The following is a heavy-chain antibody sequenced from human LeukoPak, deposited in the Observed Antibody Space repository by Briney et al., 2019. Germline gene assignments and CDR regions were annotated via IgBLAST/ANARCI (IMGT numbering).Heavy chain of an antibody. V-gene: IGHV4-59*01. CDR3: ARGAWLQNAGMDY. CDR1: GGSISSYY. D-gene: IGHD5-24*01. CDR2: IYYSGST. J-gene: IGHJ4*02. Sequence: SETLSLTSTVSGGSISSYYWSWIRQPPGKGLEWIGYIYYSGSTNYNPSLKSRVTISVDTSKNQFSLKLSSVTAADTAVYYCARGAWLQNAGMDYWGQGTLVTVSS.